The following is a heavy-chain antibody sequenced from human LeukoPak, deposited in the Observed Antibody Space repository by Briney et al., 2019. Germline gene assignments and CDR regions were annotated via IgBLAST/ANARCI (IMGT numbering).Heavy chain of an antibody. V-gene: IGHV3-33*01. D-gene: IGHD3-10*01. Sequence: GGSLRLSCAASGFTFSSYGMHWVRQAPGKGLEWVAVIWYDGSNKYYADSVKGRFTISRDNSKNTLYLQMNSLRAEDTAVYYCARDRIYYGSASGAFDIWGQGTMVTVSS. CDR3: ARDRIYYGSASGAFDI. CDR2: IWYDGSNK. J-gene: IGHJ3*02. CDR1: GFTFSSYG.